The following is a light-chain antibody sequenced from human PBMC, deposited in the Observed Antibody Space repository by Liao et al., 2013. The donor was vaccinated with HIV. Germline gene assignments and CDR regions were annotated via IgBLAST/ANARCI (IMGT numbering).Light chain of an antibody. V-gene: IGLV3-21*04. Sequence: SYELTQPPSVSVAPERRPGLPVGRDSIGSNSVHWYQQKTGQAPVVVIYYDSDRPSGIPERFSGSNSGNTATLTISRVEAGDEADYYCQVWHSSSDHYVFGTGTKVTVL. J-gene: IGLJ1*01. CDR1: SIGSNS. CDR3: QVWHSSSDHYV. CDR2: YDS.